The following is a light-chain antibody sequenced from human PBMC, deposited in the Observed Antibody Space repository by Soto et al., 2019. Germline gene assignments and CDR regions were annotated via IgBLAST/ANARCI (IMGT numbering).Light chain of an antibody. CDR2: DAS. CDR3: QHRSSWPLT. CDR1: QSVSRF. Sequence: EIVLTQSPATLSLSPGERATLSCRASQSVSRFLAWYQHKPGQAPRLLIYDASNRATGIPARFSGSGSGTDFTLTISSLEPEDFAVYYCQHRSSWPLTFGGGTKVDIK. J-gene: IGKJ4*01. V-gene: IGKV3-11*01.